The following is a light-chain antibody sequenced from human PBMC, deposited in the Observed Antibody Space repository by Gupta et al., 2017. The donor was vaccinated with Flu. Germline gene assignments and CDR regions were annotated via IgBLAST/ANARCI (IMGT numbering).Light chain of an antibody. J-gene: IGLJ3*02. CDR3: TSFEASNNRWV. CDR2: DVT. V-gene: IGLV2-14*03. Sequence: QSALTQPASASGSHRQSISISCPAASNDISDYNNVSWYQQHTGTVPRLLIYDVTNRPSGVPDRFSGSKSGNTASLAINGLQADEEADYYCTSFEASNNRWVFGGGTKLTVL. CDR1: SNDISDYNN.